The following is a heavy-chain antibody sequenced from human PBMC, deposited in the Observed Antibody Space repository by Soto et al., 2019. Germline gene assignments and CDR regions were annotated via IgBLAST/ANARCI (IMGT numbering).Heavy chain of an antibody. D-gene: IGHD3-3*01. CDR1: GGTFSSYA. Sequence: QVQLVQSGAEVKKPGSSVKVSCKASGGTFSSYAISWVRQAPGQGLEWMGGIIPIFGTANYAQKFQGRVTVNADESTSTANMELSSVRSEDTDVYYCARGRDVGSGYYKMGYYYYGMDVWGQGTTVTVSS. CDR2: IIPIFGTA. CDR3: ARGRDVGSGYYKMGYYYYGMDV. V-gene: IGHV1-69*12. J-gene: IGHJ6*02.